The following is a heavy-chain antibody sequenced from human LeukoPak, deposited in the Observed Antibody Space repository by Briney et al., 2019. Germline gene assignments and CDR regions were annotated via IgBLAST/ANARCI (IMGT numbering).Heavy chain of an antibody. V-gene: IGHV3-23*01. D-gene: IGHD4-17*01. CDR3: GRDPNGDYVGAFEI. Sequence: GGSLRLSCAASGFTFSNYALVWVRQAPGKGLEWVSAIRGSGGSTNYADAVKGRFTISRDNSKNTLYLQMNSLRAEDTAVYYCGRDPNGDYVGAFEIWGQGTMVTVSS. J-gene: IGHJ3*02. CDR2: IRGSGGST. CDR1: GFTFSNYA.